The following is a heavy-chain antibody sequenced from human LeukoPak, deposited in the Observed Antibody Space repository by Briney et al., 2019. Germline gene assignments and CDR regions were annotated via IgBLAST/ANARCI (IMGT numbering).Heavy chain of an antibody. CDR2: IYNDGSTT. CDR1: GFMFSKSW. V-gene: IGHV3-74*01. Sequence: GGSLRLSCAASGFMFSKSWMHWVRQVPGRGLVWVARIYNDGSTTNYADSVKGRFTISRGNAANTLFLQMSSLRAEDTAVYYCARLKAVAGMNLPTDYWGQGTLVTVSS. J-gene: IGHJ4*02. CDR3: ARLKAVAGMNLPTDY. D-gene: IGHD6-19*01.